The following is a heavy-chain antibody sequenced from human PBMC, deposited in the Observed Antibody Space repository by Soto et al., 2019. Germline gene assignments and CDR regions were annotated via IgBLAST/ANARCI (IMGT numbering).Heavy chain of an antibody. D-gene: IGHD3-22*01. CDR3: ASRGYYDSSGYKYFQH. Sequence: EVQLVESGGGLVQPGGSLRLSCAASGFTFSSYSMNWVRQAPGKGLERVSYISSSSSTIYYADSVKGRFTISRDNAKNSLYLQMNSLRDEDTAVYYCASRGYYDSSGYKYFQHWGQGTLVTVSS. CDR1: GFTFSSYS. J-gene: IGHJ1*01. V-gene: IGHV3-48*02. CDR2: ISSSSSTI.